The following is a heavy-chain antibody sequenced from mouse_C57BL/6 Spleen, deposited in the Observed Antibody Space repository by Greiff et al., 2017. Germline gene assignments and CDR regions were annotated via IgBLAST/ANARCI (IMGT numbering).Heavy chain of an antibody. V-gene: IGHV1-80*01. Sequence: QVQLQQPGAELVKPGASVKISCKASGYAFSSYWMNWVKQRPGKGLEWIGQIYPGDGDTNYNGKFKGKATLTADKSSSTAYMQLSSLTSEDSAVYFCARRAAYWAGFDYWGQGTPLTVSA. D-gene: IGHD4-1*01. J-gene: IGHJ2*01. CDR2: IYPGDGDT. CDR1: GYAFSSYW. CDR3: ARRAAYWAGFDY.